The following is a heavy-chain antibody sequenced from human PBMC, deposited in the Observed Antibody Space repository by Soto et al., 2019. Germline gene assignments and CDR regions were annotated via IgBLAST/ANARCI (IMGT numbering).Heavy chain of an antibody. D-gene: IGHD6-19*01. V-gene: IGHV4-4*02. CDR3: VRDSGNGWKDY. Sequence: QVQLQESGPGLVKPSGTLSLTCAVSGGSISSTNWWNWVRQPPGKGLEWIGEIDHSGSTNYNPSLKSRVTXPXXKPKSQLSLQLGSVTAADTAVYYCVRDSGNGWKDYWGQGTLVTVSS. J-gene: IGHJ4*02. CDR2: IDHSGST. CDR1: GGSISSTNW.